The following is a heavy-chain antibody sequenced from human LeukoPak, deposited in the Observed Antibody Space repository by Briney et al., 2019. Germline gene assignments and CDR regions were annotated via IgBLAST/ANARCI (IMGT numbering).Heavy chain of an antibody. Sequence: ASVKVSCKASGYIFTSYGISWVRQAPGQGLEWMGWISAYNGNTNYAQKLQGRVTMTTDTSTSTAYMELRSLRSDDTAVYYCARVIHDSSGYSRIHYYGMDVWGQGTTVTVSS. CDR1: GYIFTSYG. J-gene: IGHJ6*02. CDR3: ARVIHDSSGYSRIHYYGMDV. V-gene: IGHV1-18*01. D-gene: IGHD3-22*01. CDR2: ISAYNGNT.